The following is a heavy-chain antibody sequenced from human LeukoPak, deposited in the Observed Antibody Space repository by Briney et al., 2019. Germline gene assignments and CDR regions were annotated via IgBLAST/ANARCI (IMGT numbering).Heavy chain of an antibody. CDR3: VRAMDV. Sequence: GGSLKLSCTASGFTFTNYWLNWVRQPPGQGLEWVANIKQDGSEKYYVDSVKGRFTISRDNAKNSLYLQMNSLRVEDTAVYYCVRAMDVWGQGTTVTVSS. J-gene: IGHJ6*02. CDR2: IKQDGSEK. V-gene: IGHV3-7*03. CDR1: GFTFTNYW.